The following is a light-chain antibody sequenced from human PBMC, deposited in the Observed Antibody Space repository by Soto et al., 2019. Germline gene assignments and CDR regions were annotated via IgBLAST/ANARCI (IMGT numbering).Light chain of an antibody. J-gene: IGKJ1*01. CDR1: QSISSW. CDR2: DAS. CDR3: QKLNAYPPWT. Sequence: DIQMTQSPSTLSASVGDRVTITCRASQSISSWLAWYQQKPGKAPKLLIYDASTLHSGVPSRFSGSGSGTDFTLTISGLQPEDFATYFCQKLNAYPPWTFGQGTKVDIK. V-gene: IGKV1-5*01.